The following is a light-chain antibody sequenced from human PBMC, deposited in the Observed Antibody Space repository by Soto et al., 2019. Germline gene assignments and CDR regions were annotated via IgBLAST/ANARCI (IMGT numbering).Light chain of an antibody. CDR2: WAS. CDR1: QSVLYSSNNKNY. Sequence: DIVMTQSPDSLAVSLGERATINCKSSQSVLYSSNNKNYLAWYQQKPGQPPKLLIYWASTRESGVPDRFSGSGSGPDFTLTISSLQDEDVAVYYCQQYYSTPRTFGQGTKVEIK. V-gene: IGKV4-1*01. CDR3: QQYYSTPRT. J-gene: IGKJ1*01.